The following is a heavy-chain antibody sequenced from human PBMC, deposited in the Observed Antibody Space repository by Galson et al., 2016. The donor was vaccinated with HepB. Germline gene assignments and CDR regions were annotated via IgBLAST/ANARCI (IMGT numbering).Heavy chain of an antibody. Sequence: SLRLSCAGSGFLFRSYGMHWVRQAPGKGLEWVANINQDGSQKYYVDSVKGRFTISRDNAKNSLYLQMNSLTADDTAGYYCAKFNVNPWGQGTLVTVSS. V-gene: IGHV3-7*03. CDR3: AKFNVNP. CDR2: INQDGSQK. CDR1: GFLFRSYG. J-gene: IGHJ5*02.